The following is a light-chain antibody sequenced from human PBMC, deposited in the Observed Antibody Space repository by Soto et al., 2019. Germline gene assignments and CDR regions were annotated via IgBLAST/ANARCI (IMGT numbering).Light chain of an antibody. J-gene: IGKJ4*01. CDR3: QQYNNWPDT. CDR1: QSVSSN. Sequence: EIVMTQSPATLSVSPGERATLSCRASQSVSSNLAWYQQKPGQAPRLLIYGASTRATGIPARFSGSGSGTEFTLTISSLQSEDFAVYYCQQYNNWPDTFGGGTKVGIK. V-gene: IGKV3-15*01. CDR2: GAS.